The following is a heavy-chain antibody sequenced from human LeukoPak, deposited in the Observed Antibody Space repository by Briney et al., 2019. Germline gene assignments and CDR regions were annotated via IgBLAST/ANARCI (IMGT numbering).Heavy chain of an antibody. CDR2: MNPIRGNT. J-gene: IGHJ4*02. V-gene: IGHV1-8*01. Sequence: SVKVSCKASGYTFTTYDINWVRQATGQGLEWMAWMNPIRGNTGYAQQVQGRVTMNRSSYVSKAYMEQGSLRSEGRAVYVCARVAGNCGGDCYRLVYWGQGALVAVAS. D-gene: IGHD2-21*01. CDR1: GYTFTTYD. CDR3: ARVAGNCGGDCYRLVY.